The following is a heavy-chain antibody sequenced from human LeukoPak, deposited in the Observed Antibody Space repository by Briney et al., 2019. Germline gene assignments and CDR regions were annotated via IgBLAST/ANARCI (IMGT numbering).Heavy chain of an antibody. J-gene: IGHJ4*02. CDR3: AKDRIDPGRITMVRGVINRPDYFDY. CDR1: GFSFSSYG. CDR2: ISYDGSYK. Sequence: GGSLRLSCAASGFSFSSYGMHWVRQAPGKGLEWVAVISYDGSYKYYADSVKGRFTISRDNSKNTLYLQMNSLRAEDTAVYYCAKDRIDPGRITMVRGVINRPDYFDYWGQGTLVTVSS. V-gene: IGHV3-30*18. D-gene: IGHD3-10*01.